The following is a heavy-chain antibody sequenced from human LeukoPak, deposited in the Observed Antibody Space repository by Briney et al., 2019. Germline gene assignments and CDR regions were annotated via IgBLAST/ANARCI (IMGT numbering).Heavy chain of an antibody. CDR2: IYYSGST. CDR3: ARDNWNYGSSMDV. D-gene: IGHD1-7*01. CDR1: GGSISSYY. V-gene: IGHV4-59*01. J-gene: IGHJ6*02. Sequence: PSETLSLTCTVSGGSISSYYWSWIRQPPGKGLEWIGYIYYSGSTNYNPALKSRVTISVDTSKNQFSLKLSSVTAADTAVYYCARDNWNYGSSMDVWGQGTTVTVSS.